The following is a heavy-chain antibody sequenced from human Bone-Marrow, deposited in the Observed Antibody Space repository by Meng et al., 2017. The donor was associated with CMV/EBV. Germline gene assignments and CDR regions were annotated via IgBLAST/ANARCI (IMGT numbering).Heavy chain of an antibody. V-gene: IGHV3-11*01. Sequence: GESLKISCAASGFRFSDHGMNWVRQAPGKGLEWVSYISSSGSTIYYADSVKGRFTISRDNAKNSLYLQMNSLRAEDTAVYYCALLKGGYSYGYVLPFDIWGQGTMVTVSS. CDR3: ALLKGGYSYGYVLPFDI. CDR1: GFRFSDHG. J-gene: IGHJ3*02. D-gene: IGHD5-18*01. CDR2: ISSSGSTI.